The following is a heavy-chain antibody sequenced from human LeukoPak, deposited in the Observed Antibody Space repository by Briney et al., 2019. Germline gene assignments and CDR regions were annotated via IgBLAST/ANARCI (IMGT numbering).Heavy chain of an antibody. CDR2: IYYSGST. Sequence: SQTLSLICTVSGGSISSGGYYWSWIRQHPGKGLERIGYIYYSGSTYYNPSFKSRVTISVDTSKNQFSLKLSSVTAADTAVYYCAREGTTGTQDFDYWGQGTLVTVSS. V-gene: IGHV4-31*03. D-gene: IGHD1-1*01. CDR3: AREGTTGTQDFDY. J-gene: IGHJ4*02. CDR1: GGSISSGGYY.